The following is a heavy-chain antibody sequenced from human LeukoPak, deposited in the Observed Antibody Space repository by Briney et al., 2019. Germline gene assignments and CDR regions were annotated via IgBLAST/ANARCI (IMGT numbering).Heavy chain of an antibody. Sequence: PGGSLRLSCAASGFTFSSYGMHWVRQAPGKGLEWMAFIRYDGSNKYYADSVKGRFTISRDNSKNTLYLQMNSLRAEDTAVYYCPKDLGDFWSGWCDYWGQGTRVTVSS. J-gene: IGHJ4*02. CDR2: IRYDGSNK. CDR3: PKDLGDFWSGWCDY. V-gene: IGHV3-30*02. D-gene: IGHD3-3*01. CDR1: GFTFSSYG.